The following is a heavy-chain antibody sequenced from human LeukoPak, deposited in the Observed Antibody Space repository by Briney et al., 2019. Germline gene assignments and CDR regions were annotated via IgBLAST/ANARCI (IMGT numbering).Heavy chain of an antibody. CDR1: GYTFTDYY. V-gene: IGHV1-2*02. Sequence: ASVKVSCKASGYTFTDYYIHWVRRAPGQGLEWMGWIDPRSGGTRCTQKFQGRVTMTRDTSISTVYLDLSGMTFDDTALYYCATDHYGTLGYWGQETLVTVSS. J-gene: IGHJ4*02. CDR3: ATDHYGTLGY. CDR2: IDPRSGGT. D-gene: IGHD3-16*01.